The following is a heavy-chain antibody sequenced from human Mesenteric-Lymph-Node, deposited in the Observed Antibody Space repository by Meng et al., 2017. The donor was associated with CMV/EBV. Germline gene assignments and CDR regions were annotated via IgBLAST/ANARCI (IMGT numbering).Heavy chain of an antibody. D-gene: IGHD1/OR15-1a*01. J-gene: IGHJ3*02. Sequence: GESLKISCAASGFTFDTYAMNWVRQAPGKGLEWVSSISLGSRYINYADSVKGRFTVSRDNSKNTLYLQMNSLRAEDTAVYYCAKDIRTISAFDIWGQGTMVTVSS. CDR3: AKDIRTISAFDI. V-gene: IGHV3-21*04. CDR1: GFTFDTYA. CDR2: ISLGSRYI.